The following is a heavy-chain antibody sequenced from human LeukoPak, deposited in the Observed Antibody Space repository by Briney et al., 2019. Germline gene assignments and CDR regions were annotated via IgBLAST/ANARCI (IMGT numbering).Heavy chain of an antibody. Sequence: PGGSLGLSCAASGFTFSSYWMHWVRQSPGKGLVWVSRIKTDGSDTYYADSVRGRFTISRDNAKNTLYLQMDSLRAEDTAVYFCARGDYSSHTLWGQGTLVTVSS. CDR3: ARGDYSSHTL. J-gene: IGHJ4*02. CDR2: IKTDGSDT. D-gene: IGHD4-11*01. CDR1: GFTFSSYW. V-gene: IGHV3-74*01.